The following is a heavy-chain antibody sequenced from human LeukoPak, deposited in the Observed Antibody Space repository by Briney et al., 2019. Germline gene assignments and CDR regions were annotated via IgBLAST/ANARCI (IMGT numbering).Heavy chain of an antibody. V-gene: IGHV3-7*01. D-gene: IGHD5-18*01. CDR2: IKQDGRAA. CDR1: GFTLYTSW. J-gene: IGHJ4*02. Sequence: GGSLRLSCEVSGFTLYTSWMGWVRQTSGKGLEWVANIKQDGRAANYVDVVKGRFTISQDNGKNSLYLQMNRLRDDETAVYYCTRAHKAMVYFENWGQGTLVTVSS. CDR3: TRAHKAMVYFEN.